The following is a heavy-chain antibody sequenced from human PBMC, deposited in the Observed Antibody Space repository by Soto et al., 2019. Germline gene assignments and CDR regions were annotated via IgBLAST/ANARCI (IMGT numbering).Heavy chain of an antibody. Sequence: SSSXSLTGSFSGCPIITSSHYWAWIRQAPGQGLEWIGSGYQSGNTYYNPSLGNRVAVSVDKSTNHISLRLKSVTAADTGVYFSESHDI. CDR3: ESHDI. CDR1: GCPIITSSHY. CDR2: GYQSGNT. V-gene: IGHV4-39*02. J-gene: IGHJ3*02.